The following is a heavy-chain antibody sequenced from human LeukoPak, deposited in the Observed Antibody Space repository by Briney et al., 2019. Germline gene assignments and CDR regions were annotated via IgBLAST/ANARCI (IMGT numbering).Heavy chain of an antibody. CDR3: ARVDYGDYEGRFGMDV. J-gene: IGHJ6*02. CDR1: GGSISSGGYY. CDR2: IYYSGST. D-gene: IGHD4-17*01. V-gene: IGHV4-31*03. Sequence: SETLSLTCTVSGGSISSGGYYWSWIRQHPGKGLEWIGYIYYSGSTYYNPSLKSRVTISVDTSKNQFSLKLSSVTAADTAVYYCARVDYGDYEGRFGMDVWGQGTTVTVSS.